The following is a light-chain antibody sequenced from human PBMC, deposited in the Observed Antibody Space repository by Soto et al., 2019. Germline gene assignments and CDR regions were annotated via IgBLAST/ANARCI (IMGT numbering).Light chain of an antibody. CDR1: QGISSY. J-gene: IGKJ4*01. V-gene: IGKV1-9*01. CDR2: AAS. Sequence: DIQLTQSPSFLSASVGDRVTITCRASQGISSYLAWYQQKPGKAPKLLTYAASTLQSGVPSRFXGSGSGTEFTLTISSLQPEDFATSYCQQLNSYPFLTFGGGTKVEIK. CDR3: QQLNSYPFLT.